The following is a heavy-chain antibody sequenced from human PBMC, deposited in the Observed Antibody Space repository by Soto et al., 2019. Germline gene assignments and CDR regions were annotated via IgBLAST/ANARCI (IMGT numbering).Heavy chain of an antibody. V-gene: IGHV4-34*01. Sequence: SETLSLTCAVYGGSFSGDYWSWIRQPPGKGLEWIGEINHSGSTNYNPSLKSRVTISVDTSKNQFSLKLSSVTAADTAVYYCAREDSSWYGYWFDPWGQGTLVTVSS. CDR3: AREDSSWYGYWFDP. CDR2: INHSGST. CDR1: GGSFSGDY. J-gene: IGHJ5*02. D-gene: IGHD6-13*01.